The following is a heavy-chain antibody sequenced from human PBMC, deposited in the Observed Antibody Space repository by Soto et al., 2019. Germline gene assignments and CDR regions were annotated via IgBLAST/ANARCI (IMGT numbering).Heavy chain of an antibody. CDR2: ISGSGGST. CDR3: AKLHSSSWLHYGMDV. V-gene: IGHV3-23*01. Sequence: PGGSLRLSCAASGFTFSSHAMSWVRQAPGKGLEWVSAISGSGGSTYYADSVKGRFTISRDNSKNTLYLQMNSLRAEDTAVYYCAKLHSSSWLHYGMDVWGQGTKVTVSS. J-gene: IGHJ6*02. CDR1: GFTFSSHA. D-gene: IGHD6-13*01.